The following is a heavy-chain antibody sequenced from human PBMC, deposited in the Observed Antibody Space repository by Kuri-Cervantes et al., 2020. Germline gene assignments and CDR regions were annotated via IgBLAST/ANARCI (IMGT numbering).Heavy chain of an antibody. CDR1: GFTFSSYW. CDR2: INSSGIIT. CDR3: ARDPERPHYYYMDV. D-gene: IGHD1-1*01. J-gene: IGHJ6*03. V-gene: IGHV3-74*01. Sequence: GESLKISCAASGFTFSSYWMDWARQAPGKGLVWVACINSSGIITTYADSVRGRFTISRDNAKNTLYLQMNSLRAEDTAVYYCARDPERPHYYYMDVWGKGTTVTVSS.